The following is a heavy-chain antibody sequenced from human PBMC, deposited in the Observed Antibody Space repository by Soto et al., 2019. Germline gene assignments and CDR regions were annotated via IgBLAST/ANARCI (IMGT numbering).Heavy chain of an antibody. CDR2: ILSGGGT. CDR1: GAPSGGVPYT. Sequence: VRRQEPAPERGNPPGPRPLSAVALGAPSGGVPYTGAWFRRPPGKPLEWIGFILSGGGTSTNPSLRSRLSISVDTSRNQFSLRLTSVTASDTGVYFCAKGFSSGWYVDSWGRGTLVTVSS. CDR3: AKGFSSGWYVDS. J-gene: IGHJ4*02. D-gene: IGHD6-19*01. V-gene: IGHV4-61*08.